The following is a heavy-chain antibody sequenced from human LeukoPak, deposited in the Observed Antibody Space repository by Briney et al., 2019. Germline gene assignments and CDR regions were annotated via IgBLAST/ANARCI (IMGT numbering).Heavy chain of an antibody. J-gene: IGHJ4*02. D-gene: IGHD6-19*01. CDR1: GGSISTDNYY. CDR3: ARAKGQVAGLFDY. CDR2: IYYDGST. Sequence: SETLSLTCTVSGGSISTDNYYWGWIRQPPGKGLEWLGSIYYDGSTYYNPSLESRVTISVDTSKNQFSLKLSSVTAADTAVYYCARAKGQVAGLFDYWGQGTLVTVSS. V-gene: IGHV4-39*07.